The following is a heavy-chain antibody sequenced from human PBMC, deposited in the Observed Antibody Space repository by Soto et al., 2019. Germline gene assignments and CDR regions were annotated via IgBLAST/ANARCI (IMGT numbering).Heavy chain of an antibody. CDR1: GGSISSSNW. CDR3: ARVSGSYYYGMDV. Sequence: QVQLQESGPGLVKPSGTLSLTCAVSGGSISSSNWWSWVRQPPGKGLEWIGEIYHSGSTNYNPSLKSRVPXAXDXXKTQFSLKLSSVTAADTAVYYCARVSGSYYYGMDVWGQGTTVTVSS. V-gene: IGHV4-4*02. CDR2: IYHSGST. D-gene: IGHD1-26*01. J-gene: IGHJ6*02.